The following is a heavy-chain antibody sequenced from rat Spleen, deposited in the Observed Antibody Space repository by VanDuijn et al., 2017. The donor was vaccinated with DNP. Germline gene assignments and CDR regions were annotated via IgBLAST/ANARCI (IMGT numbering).Heavy chain of an antibody. CDR3: ARSDYYGSYRPFAY. CDR1: GYSITSSYR. V-gene: IGHV3-3*01. D-gene: IGHD1-2*01. J-gene: IGHJ3*01. Sequence: VQLQESGPGLVKPSQSLSLTCSVPGYSITSSYRWNWIRKFPGNKLEWMGYINNAGSTNYNPSLTSRISISRDTSKNQFFLQVNSVTTEDTATYYCARSDYYGSYRPFAYWGQGTLVTVSS. CDR2: INNAGST.